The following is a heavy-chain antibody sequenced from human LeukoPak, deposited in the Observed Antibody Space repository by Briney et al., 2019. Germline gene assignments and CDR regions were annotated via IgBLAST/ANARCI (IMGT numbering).Heavy chain of an antibody. Sequence: PGGSLRLSCAASAFTFSSYGTSWVRQAPGRGLEWVSLISWDGGSTYYAGSVKGRFTIYRDNSKNSLYLQMNSLRTEDTALYYCAKDGGRPKDYYYYYYMDVWGKGTTVTVSS. CDR1: AFTFSSYG. J-gene: IGHJ6*03. CDR3: AKDGGRPKDYYYYYYMDV. V-gene: IGHV3-43*02. D-gene: IGHD3-16*01. CDR2: ISWDGGST.